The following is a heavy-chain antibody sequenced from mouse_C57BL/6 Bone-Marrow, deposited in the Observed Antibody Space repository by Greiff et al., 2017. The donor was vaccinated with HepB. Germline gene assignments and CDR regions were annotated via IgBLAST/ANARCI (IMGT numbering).Heavy chain of an antibody. V-gene: IGHV1-76*01. CDR2: IYPGSGNT. Sequence: QVQLKESGAELVRPGASVKLSCKASGYTFTDYYINWVKQRPGQGLEWIARIYPGSGNTYYNEKFKGKATLTAEKSSSTAYMQLSSLTSEDSAVYFCAGGYGSSPFAYWGQGTLVTVSA. CDR1: GYTFTDYY. D-gene: IGHD1-1*01. J-gene: IGHJ3*01. CDR3: AGGYGSSPFAY.